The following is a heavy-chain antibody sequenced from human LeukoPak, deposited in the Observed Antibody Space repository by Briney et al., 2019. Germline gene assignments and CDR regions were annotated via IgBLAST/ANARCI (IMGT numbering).Heavy chain of an antibody. CDR2: VSGSGGST. Sequence: QAWGSLRLSCAASGFTFSSYAMSWVRQAPGKGLEWVSAVSGSGGSTYYADSVKGRFIISRDNSKNTLYLQMNSLRAEDTAVYYCAKGRDGYNRYDYWGQGTLVTVSS. CDR1: GFTFSSYA. CDR3: AKGRDGYNRYDY. J-gene: IGHJ4*02. V-gene: IGHV3-23*01. D-gene: IGHD5-24*01.